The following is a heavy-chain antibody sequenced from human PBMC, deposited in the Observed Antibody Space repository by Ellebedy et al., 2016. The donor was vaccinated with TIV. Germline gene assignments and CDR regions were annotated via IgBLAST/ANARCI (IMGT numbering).Heavy chain of an antibody. CDR3: AKSLHYSSSSFFDF. Sequence: SETLSLXXAVYGGSFSGYYWSWIRQPPGKGLEWIGEINDSGSTNYNPSLKSRLIISVDTSKNQFSLKLSSVTAADTAVYYCAKSLHYSSSSFFDFWGQGTLVTVSS. V-gene: IGHV4-34*01. J-gene: IGHJ4*02. CDR1: GGSFSGYY. CDR2: INDSGST. D-gene: IGHD6-6*01.